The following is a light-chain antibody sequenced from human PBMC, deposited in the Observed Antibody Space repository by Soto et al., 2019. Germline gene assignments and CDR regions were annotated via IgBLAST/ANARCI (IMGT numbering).Light chain of an antibody. V-gene: IGLV2-11*01. CDR1: SSDVGGYNY. CDR3: FSYAGRYVV. Sequence: QSALTQPRSVSGSPGQSVTISCTGTSSDVGGYNYVSWYQQHPGKAPKLMIYDVSKRPSGVPDRFSGSKSGNTASLTISGLQAEDEADYYCFSYAGRYVVFGGGTKVTVL. J-gene: IGLJ2*01. CDR2: DVS.